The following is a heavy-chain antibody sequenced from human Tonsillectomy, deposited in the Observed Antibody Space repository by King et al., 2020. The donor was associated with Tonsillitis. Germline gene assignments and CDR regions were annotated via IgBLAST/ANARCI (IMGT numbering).Heavy chain of an antibody. D-gene: IGHD3-10*01. CDR1: GFTFDDYA. CDR2: ISWNSGSI. CDR3: AKDRARSYYGSGSNGLDV. V-gene: IGHV3-9*01. Sequence: QLVQSGGGLVQPGRSLRLSCAASGFTFDDYAMHWVRQAPGKGLEWVSGISWNSGSIGYADSVKGRFTISRDNAKNSLYLQVNSLRAEDTALYYCAKDRARSYYGSGSNGLDVWGKGTTVTVSS. J-gene: IGHJ6*04.